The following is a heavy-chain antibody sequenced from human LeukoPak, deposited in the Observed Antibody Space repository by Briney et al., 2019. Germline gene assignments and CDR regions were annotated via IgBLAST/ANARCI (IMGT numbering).Heavy chain of an antibody. J-gene: IGHJ5*02. V-gene: IGHV4-59*01. D-gene: IGHD3-3*01. CDR3: ARVLLSNYDFWSGYSNWFDP. CDR2: IYYSGST. CDR1: GGSISSYY. Sequence: PSETLSLTCTVSGGSISSYYWSWIRQPPGKGLEWIGYIYYSGSTNYNPSLKSRVTISVDTSKNQFSLKLSSVTAADTAVYYCARVLLSNYDFWSGYSNWFDPWGQGTLITVSS.